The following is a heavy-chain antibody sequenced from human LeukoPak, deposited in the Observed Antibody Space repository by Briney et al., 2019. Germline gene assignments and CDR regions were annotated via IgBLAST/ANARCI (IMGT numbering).Heavy chain of an antibody. Sequence: GASVKVSCKASGYTFTGYYMHWVRQAPGQGLEWMGWINPNSGGTNYAQKFQGRVTMTRDTSISTAYMELSRLRSDDTAVYYCARDRDRGIAAAGKHYYYYMDVWGKGTTVTVSS. CDR2: INPNSGGT. V-gene: IGHV1-2*02. J-gene: IGHJ6*03. CDR3: ARDRDRGIAAAGKHYYYYMDV. CDR1: GYTFTGYY. D-gene: IGHD6-13*01.